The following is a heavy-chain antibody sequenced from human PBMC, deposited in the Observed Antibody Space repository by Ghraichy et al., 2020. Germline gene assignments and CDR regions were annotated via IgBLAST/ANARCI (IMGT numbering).Heavy chain of an antibody. CDR2: INQGGSEK. Sequence: GGSLRLSCEASGFTLINYWMTWVRQAPGKGLEWVATINQGGSEKYYVDSVKGRFTISRDNAKNSLYLQMNSLRAEDTAVYFCARDPHPIAVLGVWYHYYAMDVWGLGTTVTVSS. D-gene: IGHD2-8*01. V-gene: IGHV3-7*03. J-gene: IGHJ6*02. CDR1: GFTLINYW. CDR3: ARDPHPIAVLGVWYHYYAMDV.